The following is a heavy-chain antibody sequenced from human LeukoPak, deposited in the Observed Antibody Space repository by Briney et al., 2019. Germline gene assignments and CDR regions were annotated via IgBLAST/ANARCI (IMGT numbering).Heavy chain of an antibody. Sequence: GGSLRLSCAASGFTFRSYAMSWVRQAPGKGLEWVSGISGSGGSTYYADSVKGRFSISRDNSKNTLYLLMNSLRAEDTAVYYCAKREYYFDYWGQGTLVTVSS. J-gene: IGHJ4*02. CDR1: GFTFRSYA. CDR3: AKREYYFDY. V-gene: IGHV3-23*01. CDR2: ISGSGGST.